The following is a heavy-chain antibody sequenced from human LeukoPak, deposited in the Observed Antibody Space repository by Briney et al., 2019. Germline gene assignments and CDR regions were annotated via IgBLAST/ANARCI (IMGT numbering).Heavy chain of an antibody. CDR1: GFTFSSYW. CDR2: IKQDGSEK. CDR3: ARRGGGSYYAGASGAFDI. V-gene: IGHV3-7*05. Sequence: GGSLRLSCAASGFTFSSYWVHWVRQGPGKGLEWVANIKQDGSEKYYVDSVKGRFTISRDNVKNSLYLQMDSLRAEDTAVYYCARRGGGSYYAGASGAFDIWGQGTMVTVSS. J-gene: IGHJ3*02. D-gene: IGHD1-26*01.